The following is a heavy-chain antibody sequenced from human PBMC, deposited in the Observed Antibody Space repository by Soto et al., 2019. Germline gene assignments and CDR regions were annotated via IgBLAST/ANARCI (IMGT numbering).Heavy chain of an antibody. CDR2: IIPIFGTA. J-gene: IGHJ5*02. CDR1: GGTFSSYA. CDR3: ARGANYYDPRSP. Sequence: ASVKVSCKASGGTFSSYAISWVRQAPGQGLEWMGGIIPIFGTANYAQKFQGRVTITADESTSTAYMELSSLRSEDTAVYYCARGANYYDPRSPWGQGTLVTVSS. D-gene: IGHD3-22*01. V-gene: IGHV1-69*13.